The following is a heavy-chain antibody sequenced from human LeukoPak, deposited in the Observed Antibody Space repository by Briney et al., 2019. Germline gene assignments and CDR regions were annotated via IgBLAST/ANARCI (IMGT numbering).Heavy chain of an antibody. J-gene: IGHJ6*03. CDR1: GFTVSSNY. Sequence: GGSLRLSCAASGFTVSSNYMSWVRQAPGKGLEWVSVIYSGGSTYYADSVNGRFTISRVNSKNTLYLQMNSLRAEDTAVYYCAKYYYDSSGYYPYYYYYMDVWGKGTTVTVSS. D-gene: IGHD3-22*01. CDR2: IYSGGST. V-gene: IGHV3-66*02. CDR3: AKYYYDSSGYYPYYYYYMDV.